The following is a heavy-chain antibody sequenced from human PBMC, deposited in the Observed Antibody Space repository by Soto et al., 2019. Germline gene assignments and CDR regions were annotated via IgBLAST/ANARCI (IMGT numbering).Heavy chain of an antibody. CDR3: ARHPPWHPAFDI. CDR1: GGSISSSSYY. CDR2: IYYSGST. Sequence: QLQLQESGPGLVKPSETLSLTCTVSGGSISSSSYYWGWIRQPPGKGLEWIGSIYYSGSTYYNPSLKSRVTISVDTSKNQFSLKLSSVTAADTAVYYCARHPPWHPAFDIWGQGTMVTVSS. V-gene: IGHV4-39*01. J-gene: IGHJ3*02.